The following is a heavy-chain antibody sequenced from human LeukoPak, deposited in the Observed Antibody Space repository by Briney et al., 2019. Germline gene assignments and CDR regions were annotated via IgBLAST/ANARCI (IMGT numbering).Heavy chain of an antibody. CDR3: AKLIDYGGKVIDY. J-gene: IGHJ4*02. CDR2: IWYDGSNK. CDR1: GFTFSSYG. V-gene: IGHV3-33*06. Sequence: GGSLRLSCAASGFTFSSYGMHRVRQAPGKGLEWVAVIWYDGSNKYYADSVKGRFTISRDNSKNTLYLQMNSLRAEDTAVYYCAKLIDYGGKVIDYWGQGTLVTVSS. D-gene: IGHD4-23*01.